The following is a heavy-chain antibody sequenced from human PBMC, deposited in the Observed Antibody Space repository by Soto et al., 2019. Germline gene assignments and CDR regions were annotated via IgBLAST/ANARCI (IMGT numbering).Heavy chain of an antibody. J-gene: IGHJ5*02. CDR2: IYHSGST. CDR3: AGYNWNYYFDP. V-gene: IGHV4-61*01. CDR1: GGSVRDGSYY. D-gene: IGHD1-7*01. Sequence: LSLTCTVSGGSVRDGSYYWAWLRQPPGKGLEWIGHIYHSGSTIYNPSLKSRVTISIDTSKSQFPLNLNSMTAADTAVYYCAGYNWNYYFDPWGQGTLVTVSS.